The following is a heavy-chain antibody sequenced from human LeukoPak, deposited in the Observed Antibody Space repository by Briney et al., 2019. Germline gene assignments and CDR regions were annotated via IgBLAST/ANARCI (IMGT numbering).Heavy chain of an antibody. CDR2: IGDSGEIE. Sequence: GGSLRLSCVVYGLIPSGLAMSWDRQAPGKGLEWVSGIGDSGEIERYADSVKGRFTNSRYNFRNTVYLEMRSLRPEDTAVYYCAKVYSSGWTPFYYWGQGTQVTVSS. CDR1: GLIPSGLA. CDR3: AKVYSSGWTPFYY. J-gene: IGHJ4*02. D-gene: IGHD4-11*01. V-gene: IGHV3-23*01.